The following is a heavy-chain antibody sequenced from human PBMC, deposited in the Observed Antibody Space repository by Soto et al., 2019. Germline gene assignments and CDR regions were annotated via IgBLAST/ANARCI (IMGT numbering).Heavy chain of an antibody. CDR3: ARVYSGSYSDS. CDR1: GGSIRSNNW. D-gene: IGHD1-26*01. J-gene: IGHJ4*02. V-gene: IGHV4-4*02. CDR2: IFLSRST. Sequence: QVQLQESGPGLVKPSGTLSLTCAVSGGSIRSNNWWSWVRQPPGKGLEWIGEIFLSRSTYYNPSLKTRVTISVDKSKNQFSLQLSSVTAADTAVYYCARVYSGSYSDSWGQGTLVTVSS.